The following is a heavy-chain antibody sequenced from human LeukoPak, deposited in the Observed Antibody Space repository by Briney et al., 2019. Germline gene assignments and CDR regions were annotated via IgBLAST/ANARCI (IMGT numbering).Heavy chain of an antibody. CDR3: ARPLGYNWFDP. CDR1: GGSFSGYY. Sequence: SETLSLTCAVYGGSFSGYYWSWIRQPPGKGLEWIGEINHSGSTNYNPSLKSRVTISVDTSKNQFSLKLSSVTAADTAVYYCARPLGYNWFDPWGQGTRVTVSS. CDR2: INHSGST. J-gene: IGHJ5*02. V-gene: IGHV4-34*01. D-gene: IGHD2-15*01.